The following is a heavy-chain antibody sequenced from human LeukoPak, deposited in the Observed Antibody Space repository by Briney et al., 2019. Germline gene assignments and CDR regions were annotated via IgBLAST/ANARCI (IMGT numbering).Heavy chain of an antibody. CDR1: GFTFSSYG. J-gene: IGHJ4*01. D-gene: IGHD5-12*01. V-gene: IGHV3-48*01. CDR2: IGISSGNT. Sequence: PGRSLRPSCAASGFTFSSYGMHWVRQAPGKGLEWISYIGISSGNTKYADSVKGRFTISRDKARNSLYLQMNSLRVEDTAMYYCARDHRYAFDNWGHGTLVTVSS. CDR3: ARDHRYAFDN.